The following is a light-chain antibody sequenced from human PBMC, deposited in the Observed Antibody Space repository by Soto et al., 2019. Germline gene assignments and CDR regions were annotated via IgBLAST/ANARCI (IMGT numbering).Light chain of an antibody. CDR2: GAS. J-gene: IGKJ5*01. Sequence: EIVLTQSPGTLSLSPGERATLSCRASQSVSSSYLAWYQQKPGQAPRLLIYGASSRSTGIPDRFSGRGSGTDFTLTISSPQAETLPLDYYQQYDSSPITFSQGTRLEIK. CDR3: QQYDSSPIT. V-gene: IGKV3-20*01. CDR1: QSVSSSY.